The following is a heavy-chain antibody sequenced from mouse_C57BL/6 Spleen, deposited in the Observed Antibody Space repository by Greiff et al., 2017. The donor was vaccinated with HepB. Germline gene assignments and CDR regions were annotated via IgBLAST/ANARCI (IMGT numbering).Heavy chain of an antibody. CDR1: GYAFSSYW. J-gene: IGHJ2*01. CDR2: IYPGDGDT. CDR3: ARSRTGYFDY. V-gene: IGHV1-80*01. Sequence: LEESGAELVKPGASVKISCKASGYAFSSYWMNWVKQRPGKGLEWIGQIYPGDGDTNYNGKFKGKATLTADKSSSTAYMQLSSLTSEDSAVYFCARSRTGYFDYWGQGTTLTVSS. D-gene: IGHD4-1*01.